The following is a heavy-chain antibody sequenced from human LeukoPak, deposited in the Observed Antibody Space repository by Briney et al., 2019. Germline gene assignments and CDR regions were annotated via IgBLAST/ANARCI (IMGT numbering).Heavy chain of an antibody. CDR2: IYSGGTT. D-gene: IGHD1-7*01. CDR3: ARSLLTGTTPYYYYYMDV. Sequence: GGSLRLSCAASGFIVSSNYMYWARQAPGKGLEWVSNIYSGGTTNYPDSVKGRVTISRDNSKNTLYLQMNSLRVEDTAVYYCARSLLTGTTPYYYYYMDVWGKGTTVTVSS. CDR1: GFIVSSNY. V-gene: IGHV3-66*02. J-gene: IGHJ6*03.